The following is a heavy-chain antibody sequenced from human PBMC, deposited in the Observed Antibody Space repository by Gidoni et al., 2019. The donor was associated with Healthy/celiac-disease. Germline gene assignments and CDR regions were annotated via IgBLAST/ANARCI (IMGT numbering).Heavy chain of an antibody. Sequence: QLQLQESGPGLVKPSETLSLTCTVSGGSISSSSYYWGWIRQPPGKGLEWIGSIYYSGSTYYNPSLKSRVTISVDTSKNQFSLKLSSVTAADTAVYYCARDGLLYGGVGIDYWGQGTLVTVSS. J-gene: IGHJ4*02. CDR2: IYYSGST. D-gene: IGHD3-3*01. CDR1: GGSISSSSYY. V-gene: IGHV4-39*07. CDR3: ARDGLLYGGVGIDY.